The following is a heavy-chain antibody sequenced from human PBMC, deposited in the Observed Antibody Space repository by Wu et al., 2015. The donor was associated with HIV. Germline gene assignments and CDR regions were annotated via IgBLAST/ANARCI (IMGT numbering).Heavy chain of an antibody. CDR1: GYIFAGYY. CDR2: IDPRSGGT. Sequence: QVQLVQSGAEVKKPGASVKVSCKASGYIFAGYYMEWVRQTPGQGLEWMGWIDPRSGGTNYAQKFRGRVTLTRDTSLRTAYMELSSLRSDDTAVYYCATDNGSGIFWGKGTVVTSPQ. CDR3: ATDNGSGIF. V-gene: IGHV1-2*02. J-gene: IGHJ4*02. D-gene: IGHD6-25*01.